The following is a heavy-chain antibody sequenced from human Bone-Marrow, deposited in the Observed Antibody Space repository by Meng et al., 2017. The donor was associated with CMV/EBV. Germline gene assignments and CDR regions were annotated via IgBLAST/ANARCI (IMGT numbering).Heavy chain of an antibody. CDR2: ISWNSGSI. J-gene: IGHJ6*02. D-gene: IGHD2-2*01. Sequence: SLNISSVAGGICFEDYAIHWVRQAPGKGLEWVSGISWNSGSIGYADSVKGRFTISRDNAKNSLYLQMNSLRAEDTALYYCAKEACSSTSCPYYYYGMDVWGQGNTVTVSS. CDR1: GICFEDYA. V-gene: IGHV3-9*01. CDR3: AKEACSSTSCPYYYYGMDV.